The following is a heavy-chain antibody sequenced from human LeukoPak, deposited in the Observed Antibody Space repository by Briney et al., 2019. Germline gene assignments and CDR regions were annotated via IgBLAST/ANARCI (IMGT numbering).Heavy chain of an antibody. V-gene: IGHV3-74*01. CDR2: INSDGSST. CDR1: GFTFSSYW. Sequence: PGGSLRLSCAASGFTFSSYWMHWVRHAPGKGLVWVSRINSDGSSTSYADSVKGRFTISRDNAKNTLYLQMNSLRAEDTAVYYCARASSSGWYSPYYYYMDVWGKGTTVTISS. D-gene: IGHD6-19*01. J-gene: IGHJ6*03. CDR3: ARASSSGWYSPYYYYMDV.